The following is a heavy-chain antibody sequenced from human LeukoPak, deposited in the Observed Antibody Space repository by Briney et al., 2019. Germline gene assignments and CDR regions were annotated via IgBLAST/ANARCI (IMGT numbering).Heavy chain of an antibody. J-gene: IGHJ4*02. V-gene: IGHV3-43*02. CDR3: AKGNNSLSYNFDY. CDR2: VSGDGDPA. Sequence: GGSLRLSCAASGFNFRDFSMHWVRQVPGQGLEWVSLVSGDGDPAHYADSLKGRFTISRDNNKNSVFLHMNSLRIEDTAFYYCAKGNNSLSYNFDYWGQGALVTVSS. D-gene: IGHD2/OR15-2a*01. CDR1: GFNFRDFS.